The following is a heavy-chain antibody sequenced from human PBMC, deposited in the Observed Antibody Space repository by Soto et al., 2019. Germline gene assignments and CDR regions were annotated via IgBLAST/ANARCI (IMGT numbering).Heavy chain of an antibody. D-gene: IGHD5-18*01. V-gene: IGHV1-18*01. J-gene: IGHJ6*02. CDR2: ISGYNGNT. CDR1: GYTFSNYG. Sequence: ASVKVSCKASGYTFSNYGISWVRQGPGQGREWMGWISGYNGNTHYEEKVQDRIKMTTDTSTSTTYLELRSLRSDDTAVYFCARDPGFGFGYSYAFAMDVWGQGTTVTVSS. CDR3: ARDPGFGFGYSYAFAMDV.